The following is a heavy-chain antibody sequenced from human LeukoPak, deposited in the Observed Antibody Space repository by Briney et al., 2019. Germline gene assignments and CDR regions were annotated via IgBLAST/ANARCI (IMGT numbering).Heavy chain of an antibody. CDR1: GGSIISGRYY. CDR2: IYTSGST. D-gene: IGHD2-21*02. J-gene: IGHJ5*02. Sequence: SQTLSLTCTDSGGSIISGRYYCSWIRQPAGKGLEWIGRIYTSGSTNYNPSLKSRVTISVDTSKNQFSLKLSSVTAANTAVYYCARDIAYCGGDCYVQFDPWGQGTLVTVSS. V-gene: IGHV4-61*02. CDR3: ARDIAYCGGDCYVQFDP.